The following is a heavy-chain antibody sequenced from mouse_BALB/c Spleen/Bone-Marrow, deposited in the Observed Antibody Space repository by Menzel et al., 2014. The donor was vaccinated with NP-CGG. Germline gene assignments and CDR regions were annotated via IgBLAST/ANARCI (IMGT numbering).Heavy chain of an antibody. Sequence: QVQLKESGAELVRPGTSVKVSCKASGYAFTNYLIEWVKQRPGQGLEWIGVINPGSGGTNYNEKFKGKATLTADKSSSTAYMLLSSLTSDDSAVYFCARWDYAMDYWGQGTSVTVSS. J-gene: IGHJ4*01. V-gene: IGHV1-54*01. CDR2: INPGSGGT. CDR1: GYAFTNYL. CDR3: ARWDYAMDY.